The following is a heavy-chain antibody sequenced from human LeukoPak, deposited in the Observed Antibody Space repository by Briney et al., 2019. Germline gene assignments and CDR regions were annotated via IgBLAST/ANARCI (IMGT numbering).Heavy chain of an antibody. CDR1: GGSITTSHW. V-gene: IGHV4-4*02. Sequence: PSGTLSLTCAVSGGSITTSHWWSWLRQPPGMGLEWIGEVFHSGTTNFNPSLKSRVTISLDKSTNQFYLNLRSVTAADTAVYYCARGGSGISNAFDIWGQGTMVTVSS. CDR3: ARGGSGISNAFDI. J-gene: IGHJ3*02. CDR2: VFHSGTT. D-gene: IGHD3-10*01.